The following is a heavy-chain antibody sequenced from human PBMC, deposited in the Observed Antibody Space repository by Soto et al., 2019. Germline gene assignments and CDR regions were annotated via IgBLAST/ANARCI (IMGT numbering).Heavy chain of an antibody. CDR1: GGSISKFY. V-gene: IGHV4-4*07. Sequence: PSETLSLTCNVSGGSISKFYWSWIRQSAGKGLEWMGRIYTTGSTNYNPSLKSRVTMSLDTSRNQFSLKLSSVTAADTAVYYCAREGGYFDSSGSGVYHYHGVDVWGQGTTVTVSS. CDR2: IYTTGST. J-gene: IGHJ6*02. D-gene: IGHD3-22*01. CDR3: AREGGYFDSSGSGVYHYHGVDV.